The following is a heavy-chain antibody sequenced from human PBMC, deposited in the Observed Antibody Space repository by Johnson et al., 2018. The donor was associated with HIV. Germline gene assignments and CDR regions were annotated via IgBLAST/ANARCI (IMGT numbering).Heavy chain of an antibody. J-gene: IGHJ3*02. CDR3: ARGNRQYYYDSSGDAFDI. CDR2: ISGGST. D-gene: IGHD3-22*01. CDR1: GFTVSSNE. Sequence: VQLVESRGVLVQPGGSLRLSCAASGFTVSSNEMSWVRQAPGKGLEWVASISGGSTYYADSRKGRFTISRDNSKNTLYLQLNSLRAGDTAVYYCARGNRQYYYDSSGDAFDIWGQGTMVTVSS. V-gene: IGHV3-38-3*01.